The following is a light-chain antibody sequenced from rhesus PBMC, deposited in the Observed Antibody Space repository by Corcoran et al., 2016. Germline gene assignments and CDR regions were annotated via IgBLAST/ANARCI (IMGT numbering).Light chain of an antibody. V-gene: IGKV1-22*01. J-gene: IGKJ3*01. CDR3: KRYSSDPFT. CDR1: QSISIR. CDR2: KAS. Sequence: DIQMTQSLSSLSASVGDTVTITCRASQSISIRLAWYQQKPGKAPKLLIYKASRLQSGVPSRFSCSGSGTDFTLTISSLQSEDFATCYCKRYSSDPFTFGPGAKLDI.